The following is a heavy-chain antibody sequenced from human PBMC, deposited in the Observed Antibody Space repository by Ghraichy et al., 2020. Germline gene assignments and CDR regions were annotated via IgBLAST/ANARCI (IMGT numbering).Heavy chain of an antibody. CDR1: GGSISSSSYY. Sequence: SETLSLTCTVSGGSISSSSYYWGWIRQPPGKGLEWIGSIYYSGRTYYNPSLKSRVTISVDTSKNQFSLKLSSVTAADTAVYYCARLGYSSGGDWFDPWGQGTLVTVSS. CDR3: ARLGYSSGGDWFDP. J-gene: IGHJ5*02. D-gene: IGHD6-19*01. V-gene: IGHV4-39*01. CDR2: IYYSGRT.